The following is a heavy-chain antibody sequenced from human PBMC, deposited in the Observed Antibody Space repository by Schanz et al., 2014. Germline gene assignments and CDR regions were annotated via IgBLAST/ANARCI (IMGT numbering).Heavy chain of an antibody. V-gene: IGHV3-33*01. Sequence: VQLVESGGGVVQPGRSLRLSCAASGFTFSNHGMHWVRQSPGKGLEWVALISYDGSSKNHADSVQGRFTISRDNSKNALYLQMDSVRAEDTAVYYWAGGIIAMVRGGDVGAFDIWGQGTMVTVSA. CDR1: GFTFSNHG. CDR2: ISYDGSSK. J-gene: IGHJ3*02. CDR3: AGGIIAMVRGGDVGAFDI. D-gene: IGHD3-10*01.